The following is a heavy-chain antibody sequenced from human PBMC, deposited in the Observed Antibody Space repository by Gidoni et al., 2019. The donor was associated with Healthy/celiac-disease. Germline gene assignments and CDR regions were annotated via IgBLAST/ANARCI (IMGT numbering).Heavy chain of an antibody. CDR3: ARRGYCSSTSCSRHAWFDP. D-gene: IGHD2-2*01. CDR1: AGSISSYY. Sequence: QVQLQESGPGLVKTSETLSLTCPVSAGSISSYYWSWIRQPPGKGLEWIGYIYYSGSTNYNPSLKSRVTISVDTSKNQFSLKLSSVTAADTAVYYCARRGYCSSTSCSRHAWFDPWGQGTLVTVSS. CDR2: IYYSGST. V-gene: IGHV4-59*08. J-gene: IGHJ5*02.